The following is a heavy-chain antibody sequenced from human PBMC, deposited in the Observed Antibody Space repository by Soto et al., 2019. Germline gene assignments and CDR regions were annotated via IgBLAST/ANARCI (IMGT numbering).Heavy chain of an antibody. CDR2: IYPGDSDT. J-gene: IGHJ6*02. CDR1: GYSFTRYR. V-gene: IGHV5-51*01. Sequence: GASLKISGKGSGYSFTRYRSGSVRQMPGKGLEWMGIIYPGDSDTRYSPSFQGQVTISADKSISTAYLQWSSLKASDTAMYYCARHTDYYYGMDVWGQGTTVTVSS. CDR3: ARHTDYYYGMDV.